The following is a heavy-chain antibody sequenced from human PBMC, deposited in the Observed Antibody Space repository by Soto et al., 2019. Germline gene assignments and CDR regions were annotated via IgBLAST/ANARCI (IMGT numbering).Heavy chain of an antibody. V-gene: IGHV1-69*12. CDR1: GGTFDSNA. CDR3: AREGLTFGPGAVGGAFDI. Sequence: QVQLVQSGTEVRKPGSSVKVSCKASGGTFDSNAISWVRLAPGQGLEWMGGIIPIFGTINNAQKFQDRVTFTAEESANIVYIELSSLRSEDTAIYYCAREGLTFGPGAVGGAFDIWGQGTLVTVSS. J-gene: IGHJ3*02. CDR2: IIPIFGTI. D-gene: IGHD2-2*01.